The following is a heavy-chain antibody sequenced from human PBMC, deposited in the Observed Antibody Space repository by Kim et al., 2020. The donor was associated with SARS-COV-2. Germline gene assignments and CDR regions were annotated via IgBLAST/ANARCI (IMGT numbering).Heavy chain of an antibody. CDR3: ARGRGFGSGSYYNVRYFDY. J-gene: IGHJ4*02. CDR1: GGSFSGYY. CDR2: INHSGST. V-gene: IGHV4-34*01. D-gene: IGHD3-10*01. Sequence: SETLSLTCAVYGGSFSGYYWSWIRQPPGKGLEWIGEINHSGSTNYNPSLKSRVTISVDTSKNQFSLKLSSVTAADTAVYYCARGRGFGSGSYYNVRYFDYWGQGTLVTVSS.